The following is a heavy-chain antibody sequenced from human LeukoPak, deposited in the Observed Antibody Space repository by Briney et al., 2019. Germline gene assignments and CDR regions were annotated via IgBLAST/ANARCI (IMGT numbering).Heavy chain of an antibody. CDR2: INHSGST. CDR3: ARARIPRSYFDY. J-gene: IGHJ4*02. V-gene: IGHV4-34*01. D-gene: IGHD6-19*01. Sequence: AETLSLTCAVYGGSFSGYYWSWIRQPPGKGLEWIGEINHSGSTNYNPSLKSRVTISVDTSKNQFSLKLSSVTAADTAVYYCARARIPRSYFDYWGQGTLVTVSS. CDR1: GGSFSGYY.